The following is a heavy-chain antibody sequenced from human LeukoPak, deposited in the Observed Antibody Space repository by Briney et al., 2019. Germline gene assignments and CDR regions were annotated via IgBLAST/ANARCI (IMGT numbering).Heavy chain of an antibody. V-gene: IGHV3-30*03. CDR1: GFTFSSYG. CDR2: ISYDGSNK. J-gene: IGHJ4*02. Sequence: PGGSLRLSCAASGFTFSSYGMHWVRQAPGKGLEWVAVISYDGSNKYYADSVKGRFTISRDNSKNTLYLQMNSLRAEDTAVYYCTTYSVGATIHSTFDFWGQGALVTVSS. CDR3: TTYSVGATIHSTFDF. D-gene: IGHD1-26*01.